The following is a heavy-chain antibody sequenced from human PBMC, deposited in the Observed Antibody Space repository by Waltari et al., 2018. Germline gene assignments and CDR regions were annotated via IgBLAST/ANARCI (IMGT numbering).Heavy chain of an antibody. Sequence: QVQLVESGGGVVQPGRSLRLSCAASGFTFSSYDMHGVRQAPGKGLEWVAVISFDGSNKYYADSVKGRFTISRDNSKNTLYLQMNSLRAEDTAVYYCARDTVDSGYVGFYFDYWGQGTLVTVSS. CDR1: GFTFSSYD. CDR3: ARDTVDSGYVGFYFDY. V-gene: IGHV3-30-3*01. D-gene: IGHD5-12*01. J-gene: IGHJ4*02. CDR2: ISFDGSNK.